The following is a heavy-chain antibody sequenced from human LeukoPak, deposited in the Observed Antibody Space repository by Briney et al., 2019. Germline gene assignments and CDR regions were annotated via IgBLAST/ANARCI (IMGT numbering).Heavy chain of an antibody. J-gene: IGHJ4*02. CDR3: AIPVLRYFDWLFPPFDY. CDR2: ISASGGST. D-gene: IGHD3-9*01. CDR1: GFTFSTYA. V-gene: IGHV3-23*01. Sequence: PGGSLRLSCAASGFTFSTYAMSWVRQAPGKGLEWVSSISASGGSTYYADSVKGRFTISRDNSKNTLYLQMNSLRAEDTAVYYCAIPVLRYFDWLFPPFDYWGQGTLVTVSS.